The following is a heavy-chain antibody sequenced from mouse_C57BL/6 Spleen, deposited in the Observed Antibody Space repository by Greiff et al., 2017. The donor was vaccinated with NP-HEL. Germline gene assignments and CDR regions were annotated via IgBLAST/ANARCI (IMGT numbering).Heavy chain of an antibody. CDR3: AREDYDYHFDY. J-gene: IGHJ2*01. D-gene: IGHD2-4*01. Sequence: VQLQQSGPELVKPGASVKISCKASGYSFTGYYMNWVKQSPEKSLEWIGEINPSTGGTTYNQKFKAKATLTVDKSSSTAYMQLKSLTSEDSAVYYCAREDYDYHFDYWGQGTTLTVSS. CDR1: GYSFTGYY. V-gene: IGHV1-42*01. CDR2: INPSTGGT.